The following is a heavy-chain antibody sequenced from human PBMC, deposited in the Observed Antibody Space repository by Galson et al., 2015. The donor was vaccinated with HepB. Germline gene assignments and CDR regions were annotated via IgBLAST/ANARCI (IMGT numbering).Heavy chain of an antibody. CDR3: ARTYTGHAGIHYYGMDV. J-gene: IGHJ6*02. Sequence: SVKVSCKASGGTFSSYAISWVRQAPGQGLEWMGGIIPIFGLANYAQKFQDRVTITADESTGTAYMDLSSLRSEDTAVYYCARTYTGHAGIHYYGMDVWGQGTTVTVSS. CDR2: IIPIFGLA. V-gene: IGHV1-69*13. D-gene: IGHD2-2*02. CDR1: GGTFSSYA.